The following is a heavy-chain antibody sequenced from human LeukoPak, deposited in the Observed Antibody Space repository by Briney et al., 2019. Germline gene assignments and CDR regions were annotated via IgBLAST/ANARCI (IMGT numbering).Heavy chain of an antibody. Sequence: SETLSLTCTVSSGSISTSNYYWGWVRQPPGKALEWIGNIFYSGSTYYSPSLKSRVTISLDTSRNQFSLKLNSVTAADTAVYYCARAFYPGYYSYMAVWGKGTTVTVSS. J-gene: IGHJ6*03. D-gene: IGHD3-3*02. CDR1: SGSISTSNYY. V-gene: IGHV4-39*07. CDR3: ARAFYPGYYSYMAV. CDR2: IFYSGST.